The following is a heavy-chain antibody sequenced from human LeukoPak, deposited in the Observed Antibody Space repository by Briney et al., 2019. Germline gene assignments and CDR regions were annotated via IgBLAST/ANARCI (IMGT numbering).Heavy chain of an antibody. D-gene: IGHD6-13*01. CDR1: GYTFNNFG. CDR2: TIPFLETP. V-gene: IGHV1-69*10. J-gene: IGHJ1*01. Sequence: SVKVSCKASGYTFNNFGISWVRQARGRGLEGMGGTIPFLETPSIANRFQGRVTIPSDPATQTAYMELRGLTPHDTAVYYCARGGAQLVAGNFQYWGQGTLVTVSA. CDR3: ARGGAQLVAGNFQY.